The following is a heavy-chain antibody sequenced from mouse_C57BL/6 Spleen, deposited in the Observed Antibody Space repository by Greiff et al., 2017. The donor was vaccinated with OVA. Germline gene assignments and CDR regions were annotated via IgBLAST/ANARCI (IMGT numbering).Heavy chain of an antibody. CDR2: ISNGGGST. D-gene: IGHD2-1*01. CDR1: GFTFSDYY. J-gene: IGHJ4*01. Sequence: EVMLVESGGGLVQPGGSLKLSCAASGFTFSDYYMYWVRQTPEKRLEWVAYISNGGGSTYYPDTVKGRFTISRDNAKNTLYLQMSRLKSEDTAMYYCARIYYGNSYYAMDYWGQGTSVTVSS. V-gene: IGHV5-12*01. CDR3: ARIYYGNSYYAMDY.